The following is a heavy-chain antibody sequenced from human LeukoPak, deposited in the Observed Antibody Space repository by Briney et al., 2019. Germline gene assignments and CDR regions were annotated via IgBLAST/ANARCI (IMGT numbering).Heavy chain of an antibody. D-gene: IGHD4-17*01. V-gene: IGHV4-30-2*01. CDR1: GGSISSGGYY. J-gene: IGHJ6*02. CDR3: AREHYGDYRNGMDV. Sequence: PSETLSLTCTVSGGSISSGGYYWSWIRQPPGKGLEWIGYIYHSGSTYYNPSLKSRVTISVDKSKNQFSLKLSSVTAADTAVYYCAREHYGDYRNGMDVWGQGTTVTVSS. CDR2: IYHSGST.